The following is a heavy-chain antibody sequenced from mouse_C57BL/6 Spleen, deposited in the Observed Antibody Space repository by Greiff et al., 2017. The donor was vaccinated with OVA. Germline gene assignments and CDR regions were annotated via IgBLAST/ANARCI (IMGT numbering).Heavy chain of an antibody. Sequence: VKLQESGAELVKPGASVKISCKASGYAFSSYWMNWVKQRPGKGLEWIGQIYPGDGDTNYNGKFKGKATLTADKSSSTAYMQLSSLTSEDSAVYFCARTGNYWYFDVWGTGTTVTVSS. J-gene: IGHJ1*03. CDR1: GYAFSSYW. D-gene: IGHD2-1*01. CDR3: ARTGNYWYFDV. V-gene: IGHV1-80*01. CDR2: IYPGDGDT.